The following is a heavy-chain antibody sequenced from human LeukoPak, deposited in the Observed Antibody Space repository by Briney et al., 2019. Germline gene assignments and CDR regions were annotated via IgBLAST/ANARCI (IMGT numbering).Heavy chain of an antibody. CDR2: ISAYNGNT. CDR1: GYTFTSYG. CDR3: ARVRNYYDSSGYEYASLDY. Sequence: GVSVKVSCKASGYTFTSYGISWVRQAPGQGLEWMGWISAYNGNTNYAQKLQGRVTMTTDTSTSTAYMELRSLRSDDTAVYYCARVRNYYDSSGYEYASLDYWGQGTLVTVSS. V-gene: IGHV1-18*01. D-gene: IGHD3-22*01. J-gene: IGHJ4*02.